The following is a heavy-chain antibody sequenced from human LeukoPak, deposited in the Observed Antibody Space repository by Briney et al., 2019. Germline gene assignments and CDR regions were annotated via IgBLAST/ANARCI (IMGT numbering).Heavy chain of an antibody. J-gene: IGHJ5*02. CDR1: GGSISTYC. CDR3: ARHSYYFVSSALVNCFGL. D-gene: IGHD3-22*01. CDR2: INYIGSA. Sequence: AETLSLSCAVSGGSISTYCWSWIRQPPGKGLEWIGYINYIGSANYNPCLKSRVSISVDTSNKQFYLKLRSVTAADTAVYYCARHSYYFVSSALVNCFGLWGQGTLVTVPS. V-gene: IGHV4-59*08.